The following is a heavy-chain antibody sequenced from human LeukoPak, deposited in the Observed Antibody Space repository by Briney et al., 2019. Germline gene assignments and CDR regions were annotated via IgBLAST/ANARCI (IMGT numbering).Heavy chain of an antibody. V-gene: IGHV4-39*07. D-gene: IGHD3-22*01. Sequence: SETLSLTCTVSGGSISSSSYYWGWIRQPPGKGLEWIGSIYYSGSTYYNPSLKSRVTISVDTSKNQFSLKLSSVTAADTAVYYCARKAKGMIVESTAFDIWGQGTMVTVSS. CDR3: ARKAKGMIVESTAFDI. CDR2: IYYSGST. CDR1: GGSISSSSYY. J-gene: IGHJ3*02.